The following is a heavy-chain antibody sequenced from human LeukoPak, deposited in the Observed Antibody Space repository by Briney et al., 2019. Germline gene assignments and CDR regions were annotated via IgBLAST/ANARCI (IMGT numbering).Heavy chain of an antibody. CDR2: FDPEDGET. CDR3: AKDVDLAVPGQFDY. V-gene: IGHV1-24*01. J-gene: IGHJ4*02. CDR1: GYTLTELS. D-gene: IGHD6-19*01. Sequence: ASVKVSCKVSGYTLTELSMHWARQAPGKGLEWMGGFDPEDGETIYAQKFQGRVTMTEDTSTDTAYMELSSLRSEDTAVYYCAKDVDLAVPGQFDYWGQGTLVTVSS.